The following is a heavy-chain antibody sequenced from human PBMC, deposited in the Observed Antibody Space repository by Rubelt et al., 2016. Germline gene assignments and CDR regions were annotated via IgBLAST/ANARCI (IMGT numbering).Heavy chain of an antibody. J-gene: IGHJ3*02. V-gene: IGHV3-73*01. Sequence: AYAASVKGRFTISRDDSKNTAYLQMNSLKTEDTAVYYCARELTHPYYVWGSYRYTNAFDIWGQGTMVTVSS. CDR3: ARELTHPYYVWGSYRYTNAFDI. D-gene: IGHD3-16*02.